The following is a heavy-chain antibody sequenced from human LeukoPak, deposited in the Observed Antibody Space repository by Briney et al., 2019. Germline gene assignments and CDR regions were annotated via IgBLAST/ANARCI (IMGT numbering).Heavy chain of an antibody. V-gene: IGHV1-2*02. CDR3: ATDSSYNSFDY. J-gene: IGHJ4*02. CDR1: GYTFIDYY. Sequence: ASVKVSCEASGYTFIDYYIHWVRQAPGQGLEWMGWINPKSGGTNFAQKFQARVTMTRDTSISTAYMELSRLRSDDTAVYYCATDSSYNSFDYWGQGTLVTVSS. D-gene: IGHD5-24*01. CDR2: INPKSGGT.